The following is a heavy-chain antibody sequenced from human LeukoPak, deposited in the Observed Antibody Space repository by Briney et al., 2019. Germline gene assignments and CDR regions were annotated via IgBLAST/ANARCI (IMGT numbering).Heavy chain of an antibody. CDR2: IYTSGST. Sequence: PSETLSLTCTVSGGSISSGSYYWSWIRQPAGKGLEWIGRIYTSGSTNYNPSLKSRVTMSVDTSKNQFSLKLSSVTAADTAVYYCARDPDRSYFDYWGQGTLVTVSS. V-gene: IGHV4-61*02. J-gene: IGHJ4*02. D-gene: IGHD3-22*01. CDR3: ARDPDRSYFDY. CDR1: GGSISSGSYY.